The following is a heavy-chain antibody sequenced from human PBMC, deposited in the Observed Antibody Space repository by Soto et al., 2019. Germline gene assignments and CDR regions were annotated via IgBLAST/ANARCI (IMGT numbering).Heavy chain of an antibody. V-gene: IGHV2-5*02. Sequence: KESGPTLVKPTQTLTLTCTFSGFSLSTSGVGVGWIRQPPGKALEWLTLIYWDDDKRYSPSLKSRLTITKDTSKNQVVLTMTNMDPVDTATYYCARVIVLVPAAMLDAFDIWGQGTMVTVSS. J-gene: IGHJ3*02. CDR3: ARVIVLVPAAMLDAFDI. CDR2: IYWDDDK. CDR1: GFSLSTSGVG. D-gene: IGHD2-2*01.